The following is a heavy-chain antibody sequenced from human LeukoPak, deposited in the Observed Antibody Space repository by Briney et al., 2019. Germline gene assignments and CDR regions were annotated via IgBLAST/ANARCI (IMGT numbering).Heavy chain of an antibody. CDR3: AIGGWFGELGSYYYGMDV. CDR1: GYTFTSYA. D-gene: IGHD3-10*01. V-gene: IGHV7-4-1*02. Sequence: ASVKVSCKASGYTFTSYAMNWVRQAPGQGLEWMGWINTNTGNPTYAQGFTGRFVFSLDTSVSTAYLQISSLKAEDAAVYYCAIGGWFGELGSYYYGMDVWGQGTTVTVSS. J-gene: IGHJ6*02. CDR2: INTNTGNP.